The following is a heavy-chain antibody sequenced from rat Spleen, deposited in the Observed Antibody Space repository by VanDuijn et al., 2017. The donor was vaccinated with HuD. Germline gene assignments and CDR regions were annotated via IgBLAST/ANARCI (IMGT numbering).Heavy chain of an antibody. J-gene: IGHJ2*01. Sequence: EVRLQESGPGLVKPSQSLSLTCSVTDYSITSSYGWNWIRKFPGNKLEWMGYINSAGSINYNPSLKSRISITRDTSKNQFFLQVNSVTTEDTATYYCARLHYGFDYWGQGVMVTVSS. D-gene: IGHD1-7*01. V-gene: IGHV3-3*01. CDR1: DYSITSSYG. CDR3: ARLHYGFDY. CDR2: INSAGSI.